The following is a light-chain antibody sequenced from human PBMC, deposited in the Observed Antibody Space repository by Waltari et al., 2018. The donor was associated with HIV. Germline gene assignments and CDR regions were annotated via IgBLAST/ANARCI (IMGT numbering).Light chain of an antibody. CDR1: SSNIGSNT. CDR3: AAWDDSLSGPV. V-gene: IGLV1-44*01. CDR2: SNN. J-gene: IGLJ3*02. Sequence: QSVLPQPPSASGTPGQRVTLPCSGSSSNIGSNTVNWYQQLPGTAPKLLIYSNNQRPSGVPDRFSGSKSGTSASLAISGLQSEDEADYYCAAWDDSLSGPVFGGGTKLTVL.